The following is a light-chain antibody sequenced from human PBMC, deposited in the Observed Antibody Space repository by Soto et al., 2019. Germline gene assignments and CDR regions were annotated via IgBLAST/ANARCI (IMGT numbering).Light chain of an antibody. CDR3: QSYDSSLSGVL. V-gene: IGLV1-40*01. J-gene: IGLJ3*02. Sequence: QSVLTQPPSVSGAPGQRVTISCTGSSSNIGAGYHVHWYQQFPGTAPKLLIYDNTNRPSGFPDRFSGYKSGTSASLAITGLQAGDEADYYCQSYDSSLSGVLFGGGTKLTVL. CDR2: DNT. CDR1: SSNIGAGYH.